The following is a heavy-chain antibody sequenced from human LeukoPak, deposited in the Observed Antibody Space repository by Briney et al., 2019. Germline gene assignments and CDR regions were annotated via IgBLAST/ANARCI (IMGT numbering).Heavy chain of an antibody. J-gene: IGHJ4*02. D-gene: IGHD5-18*01. Sequence: GGSPRLSCAASGFTISSYAMNWVRQAPGKGLEWVSAISGSGGSTYYADSVKGRFTISRDNSKNTLYVQMDSLRAEDTAVYYCARGYSYVFYWGQGTLVSVSS. CDR1: GFTISSYA. CDR2: ISGSGGST. V-gene: IGHV3-23*01. CDR3: ARGYSYVFY.